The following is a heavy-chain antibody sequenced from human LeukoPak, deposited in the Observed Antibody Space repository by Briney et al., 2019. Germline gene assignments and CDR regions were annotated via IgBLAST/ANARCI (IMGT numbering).Heavy chain of an antibody. CDR3: VLAPNSNWFDF. J-gene: IGHJ5*01. Sequence: SETLSLTCSVSGDSISIFYWNWIRQSPGKGLEWIGNIHYSGNSNYNPSLKSRVTISIDTSRKQFFLKLSSVTAADTAVYYCVLAPNSNWFDFWGQGTQVTVSS. D-gene: IGHD2-8*01. CDR2: IHYSGNS. CDR1: GDSISIFY. V-gene: IGHV4-59*08.